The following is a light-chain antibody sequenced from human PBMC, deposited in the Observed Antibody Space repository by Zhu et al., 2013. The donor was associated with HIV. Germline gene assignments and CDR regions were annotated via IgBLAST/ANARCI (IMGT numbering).Light chain of an antibody. V-gene: IGKV3-15*01. CDR2: GAS. CDR3: QQYSDWPRT. J-gene: IGKJ1*01. CDR1: QSVSSN. Sequence: EIGMTQSPATLSVPPGERATLSCRTSQSVSSNLAWYQQKPGQAPRLLIYGASTRATGIPARFSGSGSGTDFTLTISSLQSEDFAVYYCQQYSDWPRTFGQGTKVEIK.